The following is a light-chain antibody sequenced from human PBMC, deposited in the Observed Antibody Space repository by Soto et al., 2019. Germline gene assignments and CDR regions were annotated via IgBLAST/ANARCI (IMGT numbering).Light chain of an antibody. J-gene: IGLJ2*01. V-gene: IGLV1-47*02. CDR1: SSNIGTNY. CDR3: AEGDDTLRGPV. Sequence: QSVLTQPPSASGTPGQRVTISCSGSSSNIGTNYVYWYQQLPGTAPKLLIYSNNQRPSGVPDRFSGSKSGTSASLAISGPRSEDGADYYCAEGDDTLRGPVFGGGTKLTVL. CDR2: SNN.